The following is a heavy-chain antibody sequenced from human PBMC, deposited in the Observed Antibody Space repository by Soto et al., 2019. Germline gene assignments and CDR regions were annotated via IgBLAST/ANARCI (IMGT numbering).Heavy chain of an antibody. Sequence: SETLSLTCAVYGGSFSGYYWSWIRQPPGKGLEWIGEINHSGSTNYNPSLKSRVTISVDTSKNQFSLKLSSVTAADTAVYYCSSSGWYWGDYFDYWGQGTLVTV. CDR1: GGSFSGYY. D-gene: IGHD6-19*01. V-gene: IGHV4-34*01. CDR2: INHSGST. CDR3: SSSGWYWGDYFDY. J-gene: IGHJ4*02.